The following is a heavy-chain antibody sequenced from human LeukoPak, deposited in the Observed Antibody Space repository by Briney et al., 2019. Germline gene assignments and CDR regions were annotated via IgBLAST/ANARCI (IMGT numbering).Heavy chain of an antibody. Sequence: GGSLRLSCAASGFTFSSYEMNWVRQAPGKGLEWVSYISSSGSTIYYADSVKGRFTISRDNSKNTLYLQMNSLRAEDTAVYYCAKDTTVTTNYYFDYWGQGTLVTVSS. V-gene: IGHV3-48*03. D-gene: IGHD4-17*01. CDR1: GFTFSSYE. CDR3: AKDTTVTTNYYFDY. CDR2: ISSSGSTI. J-gene: IGHJ4*02.